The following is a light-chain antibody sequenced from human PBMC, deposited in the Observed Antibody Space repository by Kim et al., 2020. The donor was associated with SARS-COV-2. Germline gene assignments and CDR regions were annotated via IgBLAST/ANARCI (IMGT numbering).Light chain of an antibody. CDR2: DVS. V-gene: IGLV2-11*01. Sequence: QSALTQPRSVSGSPGQSVTISCTGTSSDVGGYKYVSWYQQHPGKAPKLMIYDVSKRPSGVPDHFSGSKSGNTASLTVSGLQAEDEADYYCCSYAGSNFYVFGTGTKVTVL. CDR3: CSYAGSNFYV. CDR1: SSDVGGYKY. J-gene: IGLJ1*01.